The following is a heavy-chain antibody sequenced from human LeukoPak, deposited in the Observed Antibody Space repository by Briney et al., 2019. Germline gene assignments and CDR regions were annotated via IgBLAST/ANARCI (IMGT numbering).Heavy chain of an antibody. D-gene: IGHD6-19*01. CDR2: ISYDGSNK. V-gene: IGHV3-30*18. J-gene: IGHJ6*02. Sequence: GGSLRLSCAAAGFTFSSYWMSWVRQAPGKGLEWVAVISYDGSNKYYADSVKGRFTISRDNSKNTLYLQMNSLRAEDTAVYYCAKDPVAGTPNYYYYYGMDVLGQGTTVTVSS. CDR1: GFTFSSYW. CDR3: AKDPVAGTPNYYYYYGMDV.